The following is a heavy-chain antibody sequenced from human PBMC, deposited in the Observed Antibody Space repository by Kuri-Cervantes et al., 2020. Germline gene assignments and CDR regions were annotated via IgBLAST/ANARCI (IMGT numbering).Heavy chain of an antibody. V-gene: IGHV3-69-1*01. D-gene: IGHD6-19*01. CDR3: ARGLSSGWLDY. J-gene: IGHJ4*02. Sequence: GESLKISCAASKFTVSDYNMNWVRQAPRRGLEWVSLLGSSRTIYCADSVKGRFPNSRDNATNSLYVQMNSLRAEDTAVYYCARGLSSGWLDYWGQGTLVTVSS. CDR2: LGSSRTI. CDR1: KFTVSDYN.